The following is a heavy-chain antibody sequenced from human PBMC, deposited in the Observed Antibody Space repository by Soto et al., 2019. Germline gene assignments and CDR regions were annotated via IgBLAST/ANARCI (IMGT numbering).Heavy chain of an antibody. Sequence: ESGGGVVQPGRSLRLSCAASEFMLSIYGIHGGRQATGKGLEWVAVISYDRRNKYNADTVKGRFTVSRDNPRDKAYLQMDSLSAEDTAVYFCAKDAPQPSHYYYGMAVWGQGTTVTISS. CDR2: ISYDRRNK. V-gene: IGHV3-30*18. CDR3: AKDAPQPSHYYYGMAV. CDR1: EFMLSIYG. J-gene: IGHJ6*02.